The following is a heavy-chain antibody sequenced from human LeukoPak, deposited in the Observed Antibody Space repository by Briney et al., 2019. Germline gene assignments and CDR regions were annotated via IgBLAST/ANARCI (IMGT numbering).Heavy chain of an antibody. CDR3: AREYYDFWSGYYNYYYYGMDV. D-gene: IGHD3-3*01. Sequence: GGSLRLSCAASGFTFSSYSMNWVRQAPGKGLEWVSSISSSSSYIYYADSVKGRFTISSDNAKNSLYLQMNSLRAEDTAVYYCAREYYDFWSGYYNYYYYGMDVWGQGTTVTVSS. J-gene: IGHJ6*02. V-gene: IGHV3-21*01. CDR2: ISSSSSYI. CDR1: GFTFSSYS.